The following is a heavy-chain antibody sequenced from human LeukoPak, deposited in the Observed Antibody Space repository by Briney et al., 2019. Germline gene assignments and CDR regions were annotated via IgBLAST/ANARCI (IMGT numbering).Heavy chain of an antibody. CDR2: INPNSGGT. Sequence: ASVKVSCKASGYTFTGYYMHWVRQAPGQGLEWMGWINPNSGGTNYAQKFQGWVTMTRDTSISTAYMELSSLRSEDTAVYYCARGSSGSDYYYYGMDVWGQGTTVTVSS. CDR3: ARGSSGSDYYYYGMDV. D-gene: IGHD3-22*01. V-gene: IGHV1-2*04. J-gene: IGHJ6*02. CDR1: GYTFTGYY.